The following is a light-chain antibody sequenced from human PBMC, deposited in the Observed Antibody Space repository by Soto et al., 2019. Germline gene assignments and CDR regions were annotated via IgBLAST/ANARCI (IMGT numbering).Light chain of an antibody. CDR1: QSVSSGQ. J-gene: IGKJ4*01. CDR2: GAS. Sequence: EIVLTQSPGTLSLSPGERATLSCRASQSVSSGQLAWYQQKPGQAPRLLIYGASSRATGIPDRFSGGGSGTDFTLTISRLEPADFAVYYCQQYGSPPLTFGGGTKVEIK. CDR3: QQYGSPPLT. V-gene: IGKV3-20*01.